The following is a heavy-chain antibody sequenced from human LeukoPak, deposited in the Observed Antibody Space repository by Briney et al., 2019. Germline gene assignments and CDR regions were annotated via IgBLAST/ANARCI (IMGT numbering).Heavy chain of an antibody. CDR2: LPPDELGI. D-gene: IGHD6-6*01. J-gene: IGHJ4*02. V-gene: IGHV3-74*01. CDR1: GFTFTSYS. CDR3: VGTIASRGSEY. Sequence: GGSLRLSCAASGFTFTSYSMNWVRQAPGMGLVWVSRLPPDELGIIYADSVKGRFTVSRDNAKNTVYLQMNNLRVDDTAMYYCVGTIASRGSEYWGQGALVTVSS.